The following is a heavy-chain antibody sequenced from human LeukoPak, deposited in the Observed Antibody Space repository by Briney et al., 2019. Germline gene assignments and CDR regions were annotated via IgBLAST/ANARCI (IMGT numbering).Heavy chain of an antibody. D-gene: IGHD1-26*01. CDR3: ARDSANVVGAKSIFDY. J-gene: IGHJ4*02. CDR2: IGGSSSYI. CDR1: GFTFSSYS. V-gene: IGHV3-21*01. Sequence: GGSLRLSCAASGFTFSSYSMNWVRQAPGKGLEWVSSIGGSSSYIYYADSVKGRFTISRDNAKNSLHLQMSSLRAEDTAVYYCARDSANVVGAKSIFDYWGQGALVTVSS.